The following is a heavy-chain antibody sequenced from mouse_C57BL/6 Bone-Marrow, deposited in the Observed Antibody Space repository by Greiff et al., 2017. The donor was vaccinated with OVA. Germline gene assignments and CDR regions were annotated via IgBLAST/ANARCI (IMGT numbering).Heavy chain of an antibody. D-gene: IGHD1-1*01. V-gene: IGHV2-5*01. J-gene: IGHJ4*01. Sequence: QVQLQQSGPGLVQPSQSLSITCTASGFSLTSYGVHWVRQSPGKGLEWLGVIWRGGSTVYNAAFMSRLSITKDNSKSQVFFKMNSLQADDTAIYYCAKNCDSSLYYAMDYWGQGTSVTVSS. CDR3: AKNCDSSLYYAMDY. CDR1: GFSLTSYG. CDR2: IWRGGST.